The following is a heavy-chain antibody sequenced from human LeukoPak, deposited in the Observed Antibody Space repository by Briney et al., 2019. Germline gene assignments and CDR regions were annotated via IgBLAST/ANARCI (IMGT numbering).Heavy chain of an antibody. D-gene: IGHD3-10*01. V-gene: IGHV1-2*02. CDR3: ATNILVRDIINWFDP. J-gene: IGHJ5*02. CDR1: GYTFTSYY. Sequence: ASVKVSCKASGYTFTSYYMHWVRQAPGQGLEWMGWIKPNSGGTRSAQKFQGRVTMTRDTSISTAYMELSSLRYDDTAVYYCATNILVRDIINWFDPWGQGTLVTVSS. CDR2: IKPNSGGT.